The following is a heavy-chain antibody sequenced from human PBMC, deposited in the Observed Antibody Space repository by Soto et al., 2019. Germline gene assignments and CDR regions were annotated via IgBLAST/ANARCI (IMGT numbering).Heavy chain of an antibody. J-gene: IGHJ5*02. CDR3: AKDLTRQLAYWLDP. CDR1: GFSFTGYY. CDR2: INAHSGGT. Sequence: QVQLVQSGAAVKKPGASVKVSCKASGFSFTGYYIHWLRQAPGQGLEWMGWINAHSGGTEYAQKFQGRVTLTRDTSIATAYLTLTSLTSDDTALYYCAKDLTRQLAYWLDPWGLGTQVTVSS. D-gene: IGHD6-6*01. V-gene: IGHV1-2*02.